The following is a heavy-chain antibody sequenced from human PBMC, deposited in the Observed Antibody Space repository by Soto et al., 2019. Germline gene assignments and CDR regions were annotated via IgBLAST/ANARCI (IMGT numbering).Heavy chain of an antibody. V-gene: IGHV4-4*07. Sequence: SETLSLTCAISGDSIGNFYWSWIRQPAGKGLESLGRLSASGRTNYSPSLQSRVTMSLDRSKNRFSLRLTSVSAADTAVYFCARGMGRYFDIWGRGTLVPVS. CDR3: ARGMGRYFDI. CDR1: GDSIGNFY. D-gene: IGHD2-8*01. CDR2: LSASGRT. J-gene: IGHJ2*01.